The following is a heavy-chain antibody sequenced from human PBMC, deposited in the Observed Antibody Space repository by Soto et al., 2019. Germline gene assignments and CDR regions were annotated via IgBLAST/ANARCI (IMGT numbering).Heavy chain of an antibody. CDR3: ARDTGRSSSWYFDL. V-gene: IGHV1-3*01. Sequence: ASSEGPCKASGYTFTSYAMHWVRQAPGQRLEWMGWINAGNGNTKYSQKFQGRVTITRDTSASTAYMELSSLRSEDTAVYYCARDTGRSSSWYFDLWGRGTLVTVSS. J-gene: IGHJ2*01. CDR1: GYTFTSYA. D-gene: IGHD6-6*01. CDR2: INAGNGNT.